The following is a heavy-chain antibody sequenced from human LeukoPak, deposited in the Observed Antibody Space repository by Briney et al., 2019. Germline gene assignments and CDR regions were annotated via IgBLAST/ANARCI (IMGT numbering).Heavy chain of an antibody. CDR3: AGDYGEYYYGMDV. D-gene: IGHD4-17*01. CDR1: GFTFNSYG. Sequence: GGSLRLSCAASGFTFNSYGMHWVRQAPGKGLEWVAVIWYDGSNEYYADSVKGRFTISRDNSKNTLCLQMNSLRAEDTAVYYCAGDYGEYYYGMDVWGQGTTVTVSS. CDR2: IWYDGSNE. J-gene: IGHJ6*02. V-gene: IGHV3-33*01.